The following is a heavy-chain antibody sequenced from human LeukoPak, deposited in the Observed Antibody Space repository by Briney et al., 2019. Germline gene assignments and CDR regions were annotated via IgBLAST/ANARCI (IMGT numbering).Heavy chain of an antibody. Sequence: PSETLSLTCTVSGGSISSYYWSWIRQPPGKGLEWIGYLYYSGSTNYNPSLKSRVTISVDTSKNQFSLKLSSVTAADTAVYYCARDPGGRYYYDSSGEQDAFDIWGQGTMVTVSS. CDR3: ARDPGGRYYYDSSGEQDAFDI. D-gene: IGHD3-22*01. CDR2: LYYSGST. CDR1: GGSISSYY. V-gene: IGHV4-59*01. J-gene: IGHJ3*02.